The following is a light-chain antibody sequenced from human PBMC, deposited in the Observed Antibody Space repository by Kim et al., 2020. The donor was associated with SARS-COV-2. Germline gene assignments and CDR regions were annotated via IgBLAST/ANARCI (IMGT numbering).Light chain of an antibody. CDR1: SSDVGNYNS. Sequence: QSALTQPPSASGSPGQSVTISCTGTSSDVGNYNSVSWYQQHPGKAPKLMIYEVTKRPSGVPDRFSGSKSGNTASLTVSGLQAEDEAEYYCSSYAGCNTYVSGTGTKVTVL. CDR3: SSYAGCNTYV. V-gene: IGLV2-8*01. J-gene: IGLJ1*01. CDR2: EVT.